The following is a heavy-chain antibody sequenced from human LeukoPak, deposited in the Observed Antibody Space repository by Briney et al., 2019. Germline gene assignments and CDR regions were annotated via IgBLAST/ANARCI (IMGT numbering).Heavy chain of an antibody. V-gene: IGHV4-59*01. CDR2: IYYSGST. CDR1: GGSISSYY. D-gene: IGHD1-26*01. Sequence: SETLSLTCTVSGGSISSYYWSWIRQPAGKGLEWIGYIYYSGSTNYNPSLKSRVTISVDTSKNQFSLKLSSVTAADTAVYYCARGSGSYGVYYYYGMDVWGQGTTVTVSS. CDR3: ARGSGSYGVYYYYGMDV. J-gene: IGHJ6*02.